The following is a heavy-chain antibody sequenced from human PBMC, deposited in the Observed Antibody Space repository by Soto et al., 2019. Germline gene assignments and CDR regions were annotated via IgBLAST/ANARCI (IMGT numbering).Heavy chain of an antibody. CDR2: IWYDGSTK. Sequence: QVQLVESGGGVVQPGRSLRLSCAASGFTFSSYGMHWVRQAPGKGLEWVAVIWYDGSTKYYADSVKGRFTISRDNSKNTLYLQMNSLRAEDTAVYYCASEGRRNRPPDYCGQGTLVTVSS. D-gene: IGHD2-15*01. J-gene: IGHJ4*02. CDR3: ASEGRRNRPPDY. V-gene: IGHV3-33*01. CDR1: GFTFSSYG.